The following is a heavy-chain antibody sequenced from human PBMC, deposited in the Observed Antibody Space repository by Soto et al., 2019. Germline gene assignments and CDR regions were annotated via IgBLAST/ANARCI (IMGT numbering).Heavy chain of an antibody. J-gene: IGHJ5*02. CDR1: GGSIGSYH. V-gene: IGHV4-59*01. CDR3: ARDTVLTGMFDL. Sequence: ETISLTCTVSGGSIGSYHWSWVRRPPGKGLEWIASVYYTGTTNYNPSLGSRVTISIDAPEKQISLKLTSVTAADTAFYYCARDTVLTGMFDLWGQGTLVTV. CDR2: VYYTGTT. D-gene: IGHD4-17*01.